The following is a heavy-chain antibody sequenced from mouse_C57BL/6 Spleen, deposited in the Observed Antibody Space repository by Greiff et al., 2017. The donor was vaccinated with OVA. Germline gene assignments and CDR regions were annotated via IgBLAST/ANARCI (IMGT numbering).Heavy chain of an antibody. V-gene: IGHV5-17*01. D-gene: IGHD2-4*01. Sequence: EVKLVESGGGLVKPGGSLKLSCAASGFTFSDYGMHWVRQAPEKGLEWVAYISSGSSTIYYADTVKGRFTISSDNAKNTLFLQMTSLRSEDTAMYYCARRDYDWFAYWGQGTLVTVSA. J-gene: IGHJ3*01. CDR1: GFTFSDYG. CDR3: ARRDYDWFAY. CDR2: ISSGSSTI.